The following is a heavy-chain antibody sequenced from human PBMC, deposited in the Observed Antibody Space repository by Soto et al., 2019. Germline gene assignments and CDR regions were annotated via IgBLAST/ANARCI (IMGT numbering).Heavy chain of an antibody. CDR3: ARDIAAAGTAPGYYYYGMDV. Sequence: PGGSLRLSCAASGFTVSSNYMSWVRQAPGKGLEWVSVIYSGGSTYYADSVKGRFTISRDNSKNTLYLQMNSLRAEDTAVYYCARDIAAAGTAPGYYYYGMDVWGQGTTVTVSS. CDR2: IYSGGST. J-gene: IGHJ6*02. D-gene: IGHD6-13*01. V-gene: IGHV3-53*01. CDR1: GFTVSSNY.